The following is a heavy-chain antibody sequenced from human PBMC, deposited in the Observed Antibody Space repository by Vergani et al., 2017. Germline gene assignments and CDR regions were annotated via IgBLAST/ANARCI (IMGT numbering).Heavy chain of an antibody. V-gene: IGHV4-34*01. Sequence: QVQLQQWGGGLLKPSETLSLTCVVNGGSFTSYHWTWIRQSPGEGLEWVGDIDHTGRPDYNPSLKSGLTMSVDKSRSQFSLTLNSVTATDTAIYFCARVNTETNGHLYYYYYMDVWGQGTAVTVS. CDR3: ARVNTETNGHLYYYYYMDV. D-gene: IGHD4-11*01. CDR1: GGSFTSYH. J-gene: IGHJ6*03. CDR2: IDHTGRP.